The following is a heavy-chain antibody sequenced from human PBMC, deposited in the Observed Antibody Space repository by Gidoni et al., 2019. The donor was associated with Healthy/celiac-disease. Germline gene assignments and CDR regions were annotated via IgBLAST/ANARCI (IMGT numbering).Heavy chain of an antibody. D-gene: IGHD2-15*01. CDR3: ARGDIVVVVAATLEYFQH. CDR1: GYTLNGYY. J-gene: IGHJ1*01. CDR2: INPNSGGT. V-gene: IGHV1-2*06. Sequence: QVQLVQSGAEVKKPGASVKVSCTASGYTLNGYYMHWVRQAPGKGLEWMGRINPNSGGTNYAQKFQGRFTMTRDTSISTAYMELSRLRSDDTSVYYCARGDIVVVVAATLEYFQHWGQGTLVTVSS.